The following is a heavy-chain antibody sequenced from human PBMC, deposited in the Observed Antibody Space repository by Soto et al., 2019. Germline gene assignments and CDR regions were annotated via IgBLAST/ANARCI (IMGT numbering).Heavy chain of an antibody. V-gene: IGHV1-46*01. Sequence: XSVKFSCKASGYTFTGYYMHWVRQAPGQGLEWMGIINPSGGSTSYAQKFQGRVTMTRDTSTSTVYMELSSLRSEDTAVYYCAGGGYNPRGSFDYWGQGTLVTVSS. CDR3: AGGGYNPRGSFDY. CDR1: GYTFTGYY. D-gene: IGHD5-12*01. J-gene: IGHJ4*02. CDR2: INPSGGST.